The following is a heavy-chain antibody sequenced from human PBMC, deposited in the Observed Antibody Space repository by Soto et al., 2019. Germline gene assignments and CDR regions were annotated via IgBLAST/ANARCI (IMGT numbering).Heavy chain of an antibody. CDR1: GYSFASYG. D-gene: IGHD3-22*01. CDR3: ARLNYYYDSSTYGMDV. CDR2: ISAYNGNT. V-gene: IGHV1-18*04. Sequence: XLVKGSCKASGYSFASYGISWVRQAPGQGLEWTGWISAYNGNTNYAQKLQGRVTMTTDTSTSTAYMELRSLRSDDTAVYYCARLNYYYDSSTYGMDVWGQGTTVTVSS. J-gene: IGHJ6*02.